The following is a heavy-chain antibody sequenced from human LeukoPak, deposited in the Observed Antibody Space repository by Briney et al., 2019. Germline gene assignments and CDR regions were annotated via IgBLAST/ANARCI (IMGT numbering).Heavy chain of an antibody. V-gene: IGHV3-30*03. Sequence: GGSLRLSCAASGFIFSSYGMHWVRQAPGKGLEWVAVISDDGSNKYYVDSVKGRFTISRDNSKNTLYLQMDSLRPEDTAVYFCAGGLLGCGGGSCYPTDYWGQGTLVTVSS. CDR2: ISDDGSNK. CDR1: GFIFSSYG. CDR3: AGGLLGCGGGSCYPTDY. D-gene: IGHD2-15*01. J-gene: IGHJ4*02.